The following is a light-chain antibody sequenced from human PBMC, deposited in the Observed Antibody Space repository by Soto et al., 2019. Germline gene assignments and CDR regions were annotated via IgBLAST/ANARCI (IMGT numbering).Light chain of an antibody. J-gene: IGKJ1*01. Sequence: DIVMTQSPDSLAVSLGERAAINCKSSQSVLYSSNNKNYLAWYQQKPGQPPKLLIYWASTRESGVPDRFSGSGPEKDFTLTIRSLQAEDVAVYYCQKYYTTSQWRFGKGTKADI. V-gene: IGKV4-1*01. CDR1: QSVLYSSNNKNY. CDR3: QKYYTTSQWR. CDR2: WAS.